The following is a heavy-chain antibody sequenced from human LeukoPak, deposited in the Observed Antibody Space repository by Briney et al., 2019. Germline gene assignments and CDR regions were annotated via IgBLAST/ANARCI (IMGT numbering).Heavy chain of an antibody. Sequence: GGSLRLSCAASGFTFSSYGMHWVRQAPGKGLEWVAVISYDGSNKYYADSVKGRFTISRDNSKNTLYLQMNSLRAEDTAVYYCARDSVIVVAALDYWGQGTLVTVSS. D-gene: IGHD3-22*01. CDR2: ISYDGSNK. V-gene: IGHV3-30*03. CDR1: GFTFSSYG. CDR3: ARDSVIVVAALDY. J-gene: IGHJ4*02.